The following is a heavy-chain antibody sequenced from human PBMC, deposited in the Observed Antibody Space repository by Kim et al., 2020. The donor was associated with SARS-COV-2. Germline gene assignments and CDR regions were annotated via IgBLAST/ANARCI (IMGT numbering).Heavy chain of an antibody. CDR3: ARGPGLWFGDLLGWFDP. D-gene: IGHD3-10*01. V-gene: IGHV1-8*01. Sequence: ASVKVSCKASGYTFTSYDINWVRPATGQGIEWMGWMNPNRGNTGYAQKFQGRVTMTRNTSISTAYMEMSSLRSEDTAVYYCARGPGLWFGDLLGWFDPWGQGTLVTVSS. J-gene: IGHJ5*02. CDR1: GYTFTSYD. CDR2: MNPNRGNT.